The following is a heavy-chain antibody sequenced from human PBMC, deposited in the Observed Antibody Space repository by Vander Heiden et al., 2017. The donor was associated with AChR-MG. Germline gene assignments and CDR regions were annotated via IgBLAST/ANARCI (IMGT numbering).Heavy chain of an antibody. CDR3: ARAPGHPAPPVDY. V-gene: IGHV3-11*01. D-gene: IGHD2-2*01. J-gene: IGHJ4*02. Sequence: QVQLVESGGGLVKPGGSLRTSCAASGFTFSDYYIGWIRQAPGKGLEWVSYISSSGSTIYYADAVKGRFTISRDNAKNSLYLQMNSLRAEDTAVYYCARAPGHPAPPVDYWGQGTLVTVSS. CDR2: ISSSGSTI. CDR1: GFTFSDYY.